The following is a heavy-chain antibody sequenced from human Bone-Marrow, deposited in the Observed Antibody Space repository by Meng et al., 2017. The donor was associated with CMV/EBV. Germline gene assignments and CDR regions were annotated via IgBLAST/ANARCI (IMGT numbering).Heavy chain of an antibody. Sequence: SGFTFSRYSMNWVRQAPGEGLEWVSSISSSSSYIYYADSVKGRFTISRDNAKNSLYLQMNSLRAEDTAVYYCARGGCSSTSCYGYFQHWGQGTLVTVSS. D-gene: IGHD2-2*01. CDR2: ISSSSSYI. J-gene: IGHJ1*01. V-gene: IGHV3-21*01. CDR3: ARGGCSSTSCYGYFQH. CDR1: GFTFSRYS.